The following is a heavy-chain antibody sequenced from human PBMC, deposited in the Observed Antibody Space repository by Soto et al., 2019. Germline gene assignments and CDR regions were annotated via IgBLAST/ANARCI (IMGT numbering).Heavy chain of an antibody. Sequence: QVQLVQSGAEVKKPWPSVKVSCKASGGTFSSYTISWVRQAPGQGLEWMGRIIPILGIANYAQKFQGRVTSTADKSTSTAYMELSSLRSEDTAVDYCARDASSGWYVDYWGQGTLVTVSS. CDR1: GGTFSSYT. CDR3: ARDASSGWYVDY. J-gene: IGHJ4*02. V-gene: IGHV1-69*08. D-gene: IGHD6-19*01. CDR2: IIPILGIA.